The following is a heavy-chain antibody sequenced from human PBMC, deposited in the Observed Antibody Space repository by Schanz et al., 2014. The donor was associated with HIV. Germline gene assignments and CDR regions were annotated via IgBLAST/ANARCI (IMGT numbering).Heavy chain of an antibody. V-gene: IGHV3-30*18. CDR2: ISYDGRNK. Sequence: QVQLVESGGGVVQPGRSLRLSCAASGFTFDNYGMHWVRQAPGKGLEWVAVISYDGRNKYYADSVKGRITISRDNSKNTLYLKMNSLRVEDTAVYYCAKDGNYYDTRYRGKGNYYHYYGMDVWGQGTTVTVSS. J-gene: IGHJ6*02. CDR1: GFTFDNYG. CDR3: AKDGNYYDTRYRGKGNYYHYYGMDV. D-gene: IGHD3-22*01.